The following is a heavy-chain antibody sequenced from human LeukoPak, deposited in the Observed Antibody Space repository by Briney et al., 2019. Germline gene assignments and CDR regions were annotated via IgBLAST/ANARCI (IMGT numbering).Heavy chain of an antibody. CDR1: GFTFSSYA. V-gene: IGHV4-59*01. CDR2: IYYIGST. J-gene: IGHJ4*02. D-gene: IGHD4-11*01. Sequence: PGGSLRLSCAASGFTFSSYAMSWVRQAPGKGLEWIGYIYYIGSTTYNPSLKSRVTISLDTSKNQFSLKLTSVTAADTAVYFCARIGRNDYSDPFTTRFDYWGQGTLVTVSS. CDR3: ARIGRNDYSDPFTTRFDY.